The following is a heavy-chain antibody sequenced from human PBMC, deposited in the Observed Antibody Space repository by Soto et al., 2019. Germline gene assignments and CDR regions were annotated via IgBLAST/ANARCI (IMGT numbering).Heavy chain of an antibody. V-gene: IGHV1-2*02. D-gene: IGHD4-17*01. CDR3: AAAGPPLGDYVYYYYYGMDV. J-gene: IGHJ6*02. Sequence: QVQLVQSGAEVKKPGASVKVSCKASGYTFTGYYMHWVRQAPGQGHEWMGWINPNSGGTNYAQKFQGRVTMTRDTSISTADMELSRLRSDDTAVYYCAAAGPPLGDYVYYYYYGMDVWGQGTTVTVSS. CDR2: INPNSGGT. CDR1: GYTFTGYY.